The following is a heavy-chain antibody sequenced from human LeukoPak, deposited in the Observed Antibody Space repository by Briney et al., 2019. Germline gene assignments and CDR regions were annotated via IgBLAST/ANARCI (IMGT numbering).Heavy chain of an antibody. D-gene: IGHD3-3*01. V-gene: IGHV1-8*03. J-gene: IGHJ5*02. Sequence: ASVKVSCKASGYTFTSYDINWVRQATGQGLEWMGWMNPNSGNTGYAQKFQGRVTITRNTSISTAYMELSSLRSEDTAVYCCARGTIITIFGVVIKGYWFDPWGQGTLVTVSS. CDR2: MNPNSGNT. CDR1: GYTFTSYD. CDR3: ARGTIITIFGVVIKGYWFDP.